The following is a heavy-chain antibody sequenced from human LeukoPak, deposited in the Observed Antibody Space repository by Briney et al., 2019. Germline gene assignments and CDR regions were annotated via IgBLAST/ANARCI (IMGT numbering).Heavy chain of an antibody. V-gene: IGHV3-30*02. CDR3: ARRKYDCSGGSCYGFAFDL. J-gene: IGHJ3*01. Sequence: GGSLRLSCAASGFTFSSYGMHWVRQAPGKGLEWVAFIRYDGSNKYYADSVKGRFTISRDNSKNTLYLQMNSLRAEDTALYYCARRKYDCSGGSCYGFAFDLWGQGTMVTVSS. CDR2: IRYDGSNK. CDR1: GFTFSSYG. D-gene: IGHD2-15*01.